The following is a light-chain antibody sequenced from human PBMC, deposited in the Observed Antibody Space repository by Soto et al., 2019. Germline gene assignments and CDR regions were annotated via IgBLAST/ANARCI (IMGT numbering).Light chain of an antibody. J-gene: IGLJ2*01. CDR3: CSYAGSYTPLV. Sequence: QSALTQPRSVSGSPGQSVTISCTGTSSDVGGYNYVSWYQQHPGKAPKFMIYDVSKRPSGVPDRFSGSKSGNTASLTISGLQAEDEAVYYCCSYAGSYTPLVFGGGTKLTVL. CDR2: DVS. CDR1: SSDVGGYNY. V-gene: IGLV2-11*01.